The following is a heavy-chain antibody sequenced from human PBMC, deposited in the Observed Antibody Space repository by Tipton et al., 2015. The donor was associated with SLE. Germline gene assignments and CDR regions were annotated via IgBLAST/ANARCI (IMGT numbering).Heavy chain of an antibody. CDR3: ARGAGTSTWSPVDP. J-gene: IGHJ5*02. D-gene: IGHD6-13*01. CDR1: GFTLSVYS. Sequence: GSLRLSCVAPGFTLSVYSMNWVRQAPGKGLEWVSFISSTSSYTFYADSVKGRFTISRDNAKDSLYLQINRLRAEDTAVYYCARGAGTSTWSPVDPWGQGTLVTVSS. CDR2: ISSTSSYT. V-gene: IGHV3-21*01.